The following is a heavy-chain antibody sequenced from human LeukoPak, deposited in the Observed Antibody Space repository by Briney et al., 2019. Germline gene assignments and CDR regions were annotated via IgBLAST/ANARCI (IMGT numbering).Heavy chain of an antibody. J-gene: IGHJ4*02. CDR1: GYGFTSYW. D-gene: IGHD6-19*01. V-gene: IGHV5-51*01. CDR2: IYPGDSDT. Sequence: GESLKISCKGSGYGFTSYWIGWVRQMPGKGLEWMGIIYPGDSDTRYSPSFQGQVTISADKSISTAYLQWSSLKASDTAMYYCARRNSSGWTDYYFDYWGQGTLVTVSS. CDR3: ARRNSSGWTDYYFDY.